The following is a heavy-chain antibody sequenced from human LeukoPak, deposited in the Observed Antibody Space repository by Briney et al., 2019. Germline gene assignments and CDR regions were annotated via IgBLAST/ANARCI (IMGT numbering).Heavy chain of an antibody. CDR3: AKGGRLRSMGMYYFGY. V-gene: IGHV3-23*01. CDR2: ISGSGGST. CDR1: GFTFSSYA. J-gene: IGHJ4*02. D-gene: IGHD5-12*01. Sequence: GGSLRLSCVASGFTFSSYAMSWVRQAPGKGLEWVSAISGSGGSTYYADSVKGRFTISRDNSKNTLYLQMNSLRAEDTAVYYCAKGGRLRSMGMYYFGYWGQGTLVTVSS.